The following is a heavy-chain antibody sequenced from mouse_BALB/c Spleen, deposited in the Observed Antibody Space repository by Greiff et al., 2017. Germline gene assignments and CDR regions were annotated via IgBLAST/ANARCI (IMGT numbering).Heavy chain of an antibody. CDR1: GYTFTSYW. CDR3: ASRDGYDGAWFAY. Sequence: VKLMESGAELARPGASVKLSCKASGYTFTSYWMQWVKQRPGQGLEWIGAIYPGDGDTRYTQKFKGKATLTADKSSSTAYMQLSSLASEDSAVYYCASRDGYDGAWFAYWGQGTLVTVSA. V-gene: IGHV1-87*01. J-gene: IGHJ3*01. D-gene: IGHD2-2*01. CDR2: IYPGDGDT.